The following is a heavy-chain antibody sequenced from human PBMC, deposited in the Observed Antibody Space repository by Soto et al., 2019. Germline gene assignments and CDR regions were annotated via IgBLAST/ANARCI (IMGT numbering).Heavy chain of an antibody. J-gene: IGHJ4*02. Sequence: EVQLVESGGGLVQPGGSLRLACAASGSTVSSNYMRWVRQAPGKGLEWVSVIYSDGSTYYADSVRGRFTISRDNSKNTLYLQMNSLRAEDTAVYYCANQRGGYDRDFDYWGQGTLVTVSS. V-gene: IGHV3-66*01. D-gene: IGHD5-12*01. CDR1: GSTVSSNY. CDR3: ANQRGGYDRDFDY. CDR2: IYSDGST.